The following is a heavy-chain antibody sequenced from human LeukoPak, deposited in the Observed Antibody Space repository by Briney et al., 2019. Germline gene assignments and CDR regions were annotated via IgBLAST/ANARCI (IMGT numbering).Heavy chain of an antibody. Sequence: PSETLSLTCTVSGGSISSSSYYWGWIRQPPGKGQEWIGSIYYRGSTYYNPSLKSRVTISVDTSKNQFSLKLSSVTAADTAVYYCAGHRYCSSTSCLDYWGQGTLVTVSS. D-gene: IGHD2-2*01. V-gene: IGHV4-39*01. CDR1: GGSISSSSYY. CDR2: IYYRGST. CDR3: AGHRYCSSTSCLDY. J-gene: IGHJ4*02.